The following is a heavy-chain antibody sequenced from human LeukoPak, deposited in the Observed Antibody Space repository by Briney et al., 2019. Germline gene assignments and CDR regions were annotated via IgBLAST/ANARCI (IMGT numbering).Heavy chain of an antibody. CDR1: GFTFSSYA. CDR3: ARAVCSSTSCYSAFDI. V-gene: IGHV3-23*01. J-gene: IGHJ3*02. CDR2: ISGSGGST. D-gene: IGHD2-2*01. Sequence: GGSLRLSCAASGFTFSSYAMSWVRQAPGKGLEWVSAISGSGGSTYYADSVKGRFTISRDNSKNTLYLQMNSLRAEDTAVYYCARAVCSSTSCYSAFDIWGQGTMVTVSS.